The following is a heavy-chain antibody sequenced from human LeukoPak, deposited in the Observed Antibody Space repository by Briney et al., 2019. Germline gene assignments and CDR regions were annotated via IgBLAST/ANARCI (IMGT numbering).Heavy chain of an antibody. CDR1: GFTFSSYW. D-gene: IGHD3-9*01. J-gene: IGHJ6*03. CDR2: IKEDGSEK. V-gene: IGHV3-7*01. Sequence: PGGSLRLSCVASGFTFSSYWMSWVRQAPGKGLEWVANIKEDGSEKYYVDSVRGRFTLSRGNAENSLYLQMNSLRAEDTAVYYCARDHHDVLTGYYSNYYNYYYMDVWGKGTTVTVS. CDR3: ARDHHDVLTGYYSNYYNYYYMDV.